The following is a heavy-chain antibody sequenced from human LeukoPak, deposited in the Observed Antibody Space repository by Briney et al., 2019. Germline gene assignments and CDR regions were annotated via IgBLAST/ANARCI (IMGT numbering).Heavy chain of an antibody. CDR3: ARDLGGTYYDSSGYPDAFDI. CDR2: ISTSGRTI. J-gene: IGHJ3*02. D-gene: IGHD3-22*01. Sequence: PGGPLRLSCAASGFTLSSYEMDWVRQAPGKGLEWVSYISTSGRTIYYADSVKGRFTISRDNAKNSLYLQMNSLRAEDTSVYFCARDLGGTYYDSSGYPDAFDIWGQGTLVTVSS. V-gene: IGHV3-48*03. CDR1: GFTLSSYE.